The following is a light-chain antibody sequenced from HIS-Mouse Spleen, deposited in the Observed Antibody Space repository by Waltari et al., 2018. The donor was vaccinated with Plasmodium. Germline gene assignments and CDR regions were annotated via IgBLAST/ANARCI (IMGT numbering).Light chain of an antibody. J-gene: IGLJ2*01. CDR2: QDS. Sequence: SYALTQPPSVSVSPGPTASITCPGDNLGDKYACWYQQKPGQSPVLVIYQDSKRPSGIPERFSGSNSGNTATLTISGTQAMDEADYYCQAWDSSTVVFGGGTKLTVL. CDR3: QAWDSSTVV. CDR1: NLGDKY. V-gene: IGLV3-1*01.